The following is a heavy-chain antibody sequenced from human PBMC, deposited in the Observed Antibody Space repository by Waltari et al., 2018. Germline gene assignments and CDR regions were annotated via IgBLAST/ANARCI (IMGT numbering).Heavy chain of an antibody. CDR1: GFTFTTYC. V-gene: IGHV5-51*01. CDR2: IYPGDSDT. J-gene: IGHJ4*02. Sequence: DVPLVQSGAEVNKPGESLKILCKGLGFTFTTYCPGWVPQMPGKGLEWMGIIYPGDSDTRYSPSFQGQVTISADESISTAYLQLSSLKASDTAMYYCARLRRIKLWGPFDYWGQGTLVTVSS. CDR3: ARLRRIKLWGPFDY. D-gene: IGHD3-10*01.